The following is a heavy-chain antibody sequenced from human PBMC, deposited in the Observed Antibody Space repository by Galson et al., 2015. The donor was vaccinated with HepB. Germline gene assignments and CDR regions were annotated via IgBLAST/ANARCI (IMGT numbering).Heavy chain of an antibody. J-gene: IGHJ3*02. CDR3: ARESPWLLDAFDI. CDR1: GFTFSSYA. D-gene: IGHD5-12*01. CDR2: ISYDGSNK. Sequence: SLRLSCAASGFTFSSYAMHWVRRAPGKGLEWVAVISYDGSNKYYADSVKGRFTISRDNSKNTLYLQMNSLRAEDTAVYYCARESPWLLDAFDIWGQGTMVTVSS. V-gene: IGHV3-30*04.